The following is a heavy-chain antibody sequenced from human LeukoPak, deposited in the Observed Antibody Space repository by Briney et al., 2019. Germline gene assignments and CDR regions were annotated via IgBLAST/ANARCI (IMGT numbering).Heavy chain of an antibody. CDR1: AYTFTIYD. V-gene: IGHV1-8*01. CDR2: MNPNSGNT. J-gene: IGHJ4*02. Sequence: ASVTVSLKASAYTFTIYDINWVRQAPGQGLEWMGWMNPNSGNTGYAQKFQGRVTITRNTSISTAYMELSSLRSEDTAVYYCARAPGGIMVSLLRKYYFDYWGQGTLVTVSS. CDR3: ARAPGGIMVSLLRKYYFDY. D-gene: IGHD2-8*01.